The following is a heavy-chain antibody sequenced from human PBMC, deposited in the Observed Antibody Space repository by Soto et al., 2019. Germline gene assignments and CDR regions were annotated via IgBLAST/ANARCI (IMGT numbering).Heavy chain of an antibody. CDR1: GYTFTSYA. Sequence: VASVKVSCKASGYTFTSYAMHWVRQAPGQRLEWMGWINAGNGNTKYSQKFQGRVTITRDTSASTAYMELSSLRSEDTAVYYCARPPPRNYYGSGGQDLSYMYVWGKGTTVTVSS. CDR2: INAGNGNT. J-gene: IGHJ6*03. CDR3: ARPPPRNYYGSGGQDLSYMYV. V-gene: IGHV1-3*01. D-gene: IGHD3-10*01.